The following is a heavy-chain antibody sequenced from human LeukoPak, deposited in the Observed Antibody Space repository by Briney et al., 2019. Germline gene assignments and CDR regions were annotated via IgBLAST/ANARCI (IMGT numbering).Heavy chain of an antibody. CDR2: IKSKTAGGTT. CDR3: TTDDYGDSTPFDAFDI. V-gene: IGHV3-15*01. Sequence: GGSLRLSCAASGFTFSSYGMHWVRQAPGKGLEWVGRIKSKTAGGTTDYAAPVKGRFTISRDDSKTTLYLQMNSLKTEDTAVYYCTTDDYGDSTPFDAFDIWGQGTMVTVSS. D-gene: IGHD4-17*01. CDR1: GFTFSSYG. J-gene: IGHJ3*02.